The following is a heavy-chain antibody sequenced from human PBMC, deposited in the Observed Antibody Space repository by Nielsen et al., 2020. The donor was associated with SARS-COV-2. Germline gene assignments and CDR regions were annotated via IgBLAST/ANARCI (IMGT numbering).Heavy chain of an antibody. Sequence: GESLKISCAASGFTFSDYHMSWIRQAPGKGLEWVSFIGSSGSSTNYADSMKGRFTISRDNAKNSLYLQMNSLRAEDTAVYYCARDLGFFDYWGQGTLVTVSS. CDR2: IGSSGSST. CDR3: ARDLGFFDY. CDR1: GFTFSDYH. D-gene: IGHD3-3*01. V-gene: IGHV3-11*06. J-gene: IGHJ4*02.